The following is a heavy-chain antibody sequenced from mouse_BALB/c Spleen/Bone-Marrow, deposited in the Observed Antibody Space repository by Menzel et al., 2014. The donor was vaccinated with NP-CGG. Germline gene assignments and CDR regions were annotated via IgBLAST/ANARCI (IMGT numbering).Heavy chain of an antibody. J-gene: IGHJ4*01. CDR1: GFTFTDYY. Sequence: EVKVEESGGGLVQPGGSLRLSCATSGFTFTDYYMSWVRQPPGKALEGLGFIRNKANGYTTEYSASVKGRFTISRDNSQSILYLQMNTLRAEDSATYYCARDDYYAMDYWGQGTSVTVSS. CDR3: ARDDYYAMDY. V-gene: IGHV7-3*02. CDR2: IRNKANGYTT.